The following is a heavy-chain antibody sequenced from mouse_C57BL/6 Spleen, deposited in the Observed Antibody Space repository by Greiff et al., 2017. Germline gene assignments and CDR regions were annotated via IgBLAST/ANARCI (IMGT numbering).Heavy chain of an antibody. D-gene: IGHD2-1*01. J-gene: IGHJ4*01. CDR2: INPGSGGT. V-gene: IGHV1-54*01. Sequence: QVQLQQSGAELVRPGTSVKVSCKASGYAFTNYLIEWVKQRPGQGLEWIGVINPGSGGTNYNEKFKGKATLTADKSSSTAYMQLSSLTSEDSAVYVCARGDGNYYAMDYWGQGTSVTVSS. CDR3: ARGDGNYYAMDY. CDR1: GYAFTNYL.